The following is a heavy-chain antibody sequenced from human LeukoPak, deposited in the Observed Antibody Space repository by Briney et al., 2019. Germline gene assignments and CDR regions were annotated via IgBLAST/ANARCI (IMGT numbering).Heavy chain of an antibody. J-gene: IGHJ5*02. CDR1: GYSFTSYW. D-gene: IGHD3-3*01. V-gene: IGHV5-51*01. CDR3: ARRTIFGASPNWFDP. CDR2: IYPGDSDT. Sequence: GESQKISCKGSGYSFTSYWIGWVRQMPGKGLEWMGIIYPGDSDTRYSPSFQGQVTISVDKSISTAYLQWSSLKASVTAMYYCARRTIFGASPNWFDPWGQGTLVTVSS.